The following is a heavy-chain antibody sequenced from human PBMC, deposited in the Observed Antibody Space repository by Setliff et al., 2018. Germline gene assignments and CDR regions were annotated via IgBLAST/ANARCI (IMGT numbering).Heavy chain of an antibody. CDR2: MYTSGKT. CDR1: GGTFSDYY. V-gene: IGHV4-4*08. Sequence: PSETLSLTCAAYGGTFSDYYWTWIRQPPGKGLEWIGHMYTSGKTNYNPSLKSRVTISSDTSKNHFSLDLRSVTATDTAFYYCARVRASGWIQWGQGTLVTVSS. CDR3: ARVRASGWIQ. D-gene: IGHD6-19*01. J-gene: IGHJ4*02.